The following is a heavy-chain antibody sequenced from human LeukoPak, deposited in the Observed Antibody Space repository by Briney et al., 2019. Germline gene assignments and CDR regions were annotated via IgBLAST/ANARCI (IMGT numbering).Heavy chain of an antibody. V-gene: IGHV3-30*18. D-gene: IGHD3-3*01. CDR2: ISYDGGNR. CDR1: GFTLSEYC. J-gene: IGHJ4*02. CDR3: ANIFVFQGGRRPTHY. Sequence: GGSLRLSCAASGFTLSEYCMDWVRQAPGKGLEWVALISYDGGNRFYADSVRDRFTISRDNSKNTLFLQMNSLRIEDTAVYYCANIFVFQGGRRPTHYWGQGTLVIVSS.